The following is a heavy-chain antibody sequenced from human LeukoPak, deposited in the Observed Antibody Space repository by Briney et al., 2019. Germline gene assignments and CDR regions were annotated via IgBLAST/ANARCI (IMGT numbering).Heavy chain of an antibody. CDR3: VRPRTTYYDYLDY. CDR1: GYTFTNYA. J-gene: IGHJ4*02. D-gene: IGHD3-3*01. V-gene: IGHV1-3*01. Sequence: VASVKVSCKASGYTFTNYAMHWVRQAPGQRLEWMGWINAANGNTKYSQRFQGRVTITRDTSASTAYMELSSLRSEDTAVYYCVRPRTTYYDYLDYWGQGTLVTVSS. CDR2: INAANGNT.